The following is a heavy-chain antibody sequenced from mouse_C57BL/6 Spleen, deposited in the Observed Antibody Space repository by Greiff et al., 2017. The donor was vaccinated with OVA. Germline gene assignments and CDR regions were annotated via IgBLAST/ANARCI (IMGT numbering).Heavy chain of an antibody. V-gene: IGHV1-82*01. CDR3: ARGGNYYGSSYVDY. Sequence: QVTLKVSGPELVKPGASVKISCKASGYAFSSSWMNWVKQRPGKGLEWIGRIYPGDGDTNYNGKFKGKATLTADKSSSTAYMQLSSLTSEDSAVYFCARGGNYYGSSYVDYWGQGTTLTVSS. J-gene: IGHJ2*01. CDR1: GYAFSSSW. D-gene: IGHD1-1*01. CDR2: IYPGDGDT.